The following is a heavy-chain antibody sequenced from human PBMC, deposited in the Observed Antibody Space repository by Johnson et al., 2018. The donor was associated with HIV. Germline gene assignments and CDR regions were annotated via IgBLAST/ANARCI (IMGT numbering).Heavy chain of an antibody. J-gene: IGHJ3*02. CDR1: GFPFGDSA. Sequence: QVQLVESGGGVVQPGGSLRLSCAASGFPFGDSAMHWVRQAPGKGMEWVAVILFDGVYKHYAESVKGRFTISRDNSKNTLYLQMNSVRAEDTALYFCARVLNARPQWALDIWGQGTMVTVSS. CDR2: ILFDGVYK. V-gene: IGHV3-30-3*01. D-gene: IGHD5-24*01. CDR3: ARVLNARPQWALDI.